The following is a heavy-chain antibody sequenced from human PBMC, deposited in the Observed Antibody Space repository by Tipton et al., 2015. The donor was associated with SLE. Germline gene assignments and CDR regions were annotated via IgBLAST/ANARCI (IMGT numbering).Heavy chain of an antibody. CDR3: AREYRQLRYFDWFSDD. V-gene: IGHV4-59*12. D-gene: IGHD3-9*01. CDR2: IYYSGST. Sequence: TLSLTCTVSGGSINSYYWSWIRQPPGKGLEWIGCIYYSGSTNYNPSLKSRVTISVDTSKNQFSLKLSSVTAADTAVYYCAREYRQLRYFDWFSDDWGQGTLVTVSS. J-gene: IGHJ4*02. CDR1: GGSINSYY.